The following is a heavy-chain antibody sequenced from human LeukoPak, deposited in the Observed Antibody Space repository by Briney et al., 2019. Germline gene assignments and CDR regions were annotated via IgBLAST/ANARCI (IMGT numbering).Heavy chain of an antibody. CDR3: TRAGSDIVVVPAALYYYYGMDV. D-gene: IGHD2-2*01. CDR2: IRSKAYGGTT. CDR1: GFTFGDYA. V-gene: IGHV3-49*04. J-gene: IGHJ6*04. Sequence: GGSLRLSCTASGFTFGDYAMSWVRQAPGKGLEWVGFIRSKAYGGTTEYAASVKGRFTISRDDSNSIAYLQMNSLKTEDTAVYYCTRAGSDIVVVPAALYYYYGMDVWGKGTTVTVSS.